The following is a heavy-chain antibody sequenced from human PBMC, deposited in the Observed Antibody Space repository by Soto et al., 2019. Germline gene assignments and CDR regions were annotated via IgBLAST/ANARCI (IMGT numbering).Heavy chain of an antibody. V-gene: IGHV3-23*01. Sequence: VGSLRLSCAASGFTFSSYAMRWVRQAPGKGLEWVSGISGSGGSTCYADSVKGRFTISRDNAKNTLYLQMNSLRAEDTAVYYCARDLTIFGVVIPNWFDPWGQGTLVTVSS. CDR2: ISGSGGST. D-gene: IGHD3-3*01. CDR3: ARDLTIFGVVIPNWFDP. J-gene: IGHJ5*02. CDR1: GFTFSSYA.